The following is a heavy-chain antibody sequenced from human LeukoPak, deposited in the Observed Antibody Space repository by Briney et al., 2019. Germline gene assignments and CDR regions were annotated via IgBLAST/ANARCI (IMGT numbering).Heavy chain of an antibody. J-gene: IGHJ4*02. Sequence: SVKVSCKASGGTFISYAISWVRQAPGQGLEWMGGIIPIFGTANYAQKFQGRVTITTDESTSTAYMELSSLRSEDTAVYYCAGRAVAYYYDSSGYAPTDYWGQGTLVTVSS. CDR1: GGTFISYA. CDR3: AGRAVAYYYDSSGYAPTDY. D-gene: IGHD3-22*01. CDR2: IIPIFGTA. V-gene: IGHV1-69*05.